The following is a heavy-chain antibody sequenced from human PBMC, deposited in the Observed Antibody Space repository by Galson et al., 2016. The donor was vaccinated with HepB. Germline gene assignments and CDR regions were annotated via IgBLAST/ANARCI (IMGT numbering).Heavy chain of an antibody. CDR1: GGTFSNYL. Sequence: SVKVSCKAPGGTFSNYLISWVRQAPGQGLDWMGGIIPIFGTTKYAQKFQGRVTITADVSTSTAYMELSSLRSEDTAIFYCALDNEAGGLHPTSDYWGQGTLVTVSS. D-gene: IGHD3-16*01. CDR3: ALDNEAGGLHPTSDY. CDR2: IIPIFGTT. V-gene: IGHV1-69*13. J-gene: IGHJ4*02.